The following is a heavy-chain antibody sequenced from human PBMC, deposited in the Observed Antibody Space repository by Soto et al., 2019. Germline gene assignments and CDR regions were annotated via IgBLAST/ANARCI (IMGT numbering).Heavy chain of an antibody. V-gene: IGHV4-59*01. CDR2: IYYSGGT. CDR1: GGPISSYY. D-gene: IGHD6-19*01. CDR3: TREQSDDNYFDP. J-gene: IGHJ5*02. Sequence: SETLSLTCTVSGGPISSYYWSWMRQPPGKGLEWLGYIYYSGGTNYNPSLKSRVTISLDKSKSQFSLRLISVTAADTAVYYCTREQSDDNYFDPWGQGTLVTVSS.